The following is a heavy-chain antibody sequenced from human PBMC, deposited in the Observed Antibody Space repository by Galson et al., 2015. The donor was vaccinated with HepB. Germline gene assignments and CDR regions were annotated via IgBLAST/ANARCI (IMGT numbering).Heavy chain of an antibody. CDR2: IYYSGST. J-gene: IGHJ4*02. CDR1: GGSISSGDYY. V-gene: IGHV4-30-4*01. CDR3: ARYIVVVPAATQNFDY. D-gene: IGHD2-2*01. Sequence: TLSLTCTVSGGSISSGDYYWSWIRQPPGKGLEWIGYIYYSGSTYYNPSLKSRVTISVDTSKNQFSLKLSSVTAADTAVYYCARYIVVVPAATQNFDYWGQGTLVTVSS.